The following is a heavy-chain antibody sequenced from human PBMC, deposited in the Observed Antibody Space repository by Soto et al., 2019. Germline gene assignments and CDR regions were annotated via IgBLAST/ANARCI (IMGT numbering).Heavy chain of an antibody. J-gene: IGHJ4*02. CDR2: IYHSGST. D-gene: IGHD3-10*01. Sequence: PSEILSFTCAVFGGSISSSKWWSWVRQPPGKGLEWIGEIYHSGSTNYNLSLKILVTISVDKSKNQFSLKLISVTAAYTAVYYCARESSGSYEDYWGQGTLVTVSS. V-gene: IGHV4-4*02. CDR3: ARESSGSYEDY. CDR1: GGSISSSKW.